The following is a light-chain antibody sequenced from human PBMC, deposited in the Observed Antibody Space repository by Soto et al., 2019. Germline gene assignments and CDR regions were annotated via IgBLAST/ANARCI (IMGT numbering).Light chain of an antibody. Sequence: EIVMTQSPATLSVSPGERATLSCRASQGVSISLAWFQQKPGQSPRLLIYGASTRATGIPARFSGSGSGTEFTLTISGLQSEDFAVYYCQQYNNWPRGTFGQGTKVDIK. J-gene: IGKJ2*01. CDR1: QGVSIS. V-gene: IGKV3-15*01. CDR2: GAS. CDR3: QQYNNWPRGT.